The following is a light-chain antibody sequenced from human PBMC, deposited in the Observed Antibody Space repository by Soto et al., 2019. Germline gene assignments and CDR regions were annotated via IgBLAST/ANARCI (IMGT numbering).Light chain of an antibody. CDR2: AAS. V-gene: IGKV1-39*01. Sequence: DIQMTQSPSSLSASVGDRVTITCRASQSISSYLNWYQQKPGKAPKLPIYAASSLESGVPSRFSGSGSGTDFTLTISSLQPEDFATYYCQQSYDTLSLTCGGGTKVEIK. CDR1: QSISSY. CDR3: QQSYDTLSLT. J-gene: IGKJ4*01.